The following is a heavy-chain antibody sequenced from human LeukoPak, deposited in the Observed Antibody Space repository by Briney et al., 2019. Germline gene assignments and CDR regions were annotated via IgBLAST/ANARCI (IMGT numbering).Heavy chain of an antibody. D-gene: IGHD3-10*01. CDR2: TYYRSKWYN. CDR1: RDSVSSNSAA. CDR3: AKETYYYGSGSYFHDAFDI. V-gene: IGHV6-1*01. Sequence: PSQTLSLTCAISRDSVSSNSAAWNWIRQSPSRGLEWLGRTYYRSKWYNDYAVSVKSRITINPDTSKNQFSLQLNSVTPEDTAVYYCAKETYYYGSGSYFHDAFDIWGQGTMVTVSS. J-gene: IGHJ3*02.